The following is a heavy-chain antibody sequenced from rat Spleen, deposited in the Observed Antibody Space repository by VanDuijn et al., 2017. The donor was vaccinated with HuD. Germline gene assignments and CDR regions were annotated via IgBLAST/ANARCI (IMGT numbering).Heavy chain of an antibody. CDR1: GYSITSSYR. V-gene: IGHV3-3*01. CDR3: ATSSYYYDGYRYFDY. D-gene: IGHD1-12*03. Sequence: EVQLQESGPGLVKPSQSLSLTCSVTGYSITSSYRWNWIRKFPGNKLEWKGYINSAGSTNYNPPLKSRISITRDTSKNQFFLQVNSVTTEDTATYYCATSSYYYDGYRYFDYWGQGVMVTVSS. J-gene: IGHJ2*01. CDR2: INSAGST.